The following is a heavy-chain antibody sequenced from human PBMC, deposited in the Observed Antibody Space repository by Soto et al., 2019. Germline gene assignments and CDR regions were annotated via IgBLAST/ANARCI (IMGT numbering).Heavy chain of an antibody. CDR1: GFTFSSYS. CDR2: ISSSSSTI. V-gene: IGHV3-48*02. Sequence: EVQLVESGGGLVQPGGSLRLSCAASGFTFSSYSMNWVRQAPGKGLEWVSYISSSSSTIYYADSVKGRFTISRDNAKNSAYLQMNSLREEDTAVYYCARDDRYSSSWYFAHLRGVYFDYWGQGTLVTVSS. CDR3: ARDDRYSSSWYFAHLRGVYFDY. D-gene: IGHD6-13*01. J-gene: IGHJ4*02.